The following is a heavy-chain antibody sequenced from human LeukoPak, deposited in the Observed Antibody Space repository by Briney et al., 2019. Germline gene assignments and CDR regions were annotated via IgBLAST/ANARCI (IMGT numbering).Heavy chain of an antibody. D-gene: IGHD4-17*01. CDR1: GFTFSSYS. CDR2: IYSGGST. CDR3: AGWVDADYTGNWFDP. J-gene: IGHJ5*02. V-gene: IGHV3-53*01. Sequence: GGSLRLSCADSGFTFSSYSMNWVRQAPGKGLEWVSVIYSGGSTYYADSAKGRFTISRDNSKNTLYLQMNSLRAEDTAVYYCAGWVDADYTGNWFDPWGQGTLVTVSS.